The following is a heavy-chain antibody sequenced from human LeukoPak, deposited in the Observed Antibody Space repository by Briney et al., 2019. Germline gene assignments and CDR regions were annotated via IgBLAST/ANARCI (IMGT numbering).Heavy chain of an antibody. D-gene: IGHD1-26*01. J-gene: IGHJ4*02. CDR2: IYTSGST. CDR1: GGSISSYH. V-gene: IGHV4-4*09. Sequence: SETLSLTCTVSGGSISSYHWSWIRQPPGKGLEWIGYIYTSGSTNYNPSLKSRVTISVDTSKNQFSLKLSSVTAADTAVYYCATTERYSGSYQPYFDYWGQGTLVTVSS. CDR3: ATTERYSGSYQPYFDY.